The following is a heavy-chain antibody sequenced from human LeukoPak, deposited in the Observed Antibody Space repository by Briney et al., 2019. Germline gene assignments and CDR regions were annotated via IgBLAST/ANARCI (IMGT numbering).Heavy chain of an antibody. CDR3: ARVGGSTSLRFDY. Sequence: SETLSLTCAVSGYSISSGYYWGWIRQPPGKGLEWIGSIYHSGSTYYNPSLKSRVTISVDTSKNQFSLKLSSVTAADTAVYYCARVGGSTSLRFDYWGQGTLVTVSS. D-gene: IGHD2-2*01. CDR1: GYSISSGYY. J-gene: IGHJ4*02. CDR2: IYHSGST. V-gene: IGHV4-38-2*01.